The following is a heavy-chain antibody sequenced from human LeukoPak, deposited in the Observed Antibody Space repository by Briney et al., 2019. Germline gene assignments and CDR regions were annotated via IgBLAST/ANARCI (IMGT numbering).Heavy chain of an antibody. D-gene: IGHD6-19*01. Sequence: GGSLRLSCAASGFTFSSYAMSWVRQAPGKGLEWVSSISSSSSYIYYADSVKGRFTISRDNAKNSLYLQMNSLRAEDTAVYYCARELQVKWLGIGSWFDPWGQGTLVTVSS. CDR3: ARELQVKWLGIGSWFDP. J-gene: IGHJ5*02. V-gene: IGHV3-21*01. CDR2: ISSSSSYI. CDR1: GFTFSSYA.